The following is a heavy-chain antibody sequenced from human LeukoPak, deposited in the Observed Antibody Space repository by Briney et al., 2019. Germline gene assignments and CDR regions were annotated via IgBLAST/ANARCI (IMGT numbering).Heavy chain of an antibody. Sequence: PGGSLRLSCGASGFTFSNYAMSWVRQAPGKGLESVSDIRSTGGTTAYADSVKGRFTISRDNSRNTLYLQMNSLRAEDTAVYYCARADRYGTTWYGRVDYWGQGTLVTVSS. D-gene: IGHD6-13*01. V-gene: IGHV3-23*01. CDR2: IRSTGGTT. CDR1: GFTFSNYA. CDR3: ARADRYGTTWYGRVDY. J-gene: IGHJ4*02.